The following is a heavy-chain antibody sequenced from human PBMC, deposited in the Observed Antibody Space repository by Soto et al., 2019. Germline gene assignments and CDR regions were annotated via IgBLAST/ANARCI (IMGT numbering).Heavy chain of an antibody. V-gene: IGHV1-18*04. CDR1: GYTFTRFC. CDR2: ISADNGKT. Sequence: GASVKVSCKGSGYTFTRFCISWVRQAPGQGLEWMGWISADNGKTKYAQKIQGRVTMTTDTSTTTAYMELRSLRSDDTAVYYCARWISGSSSDWFAPWGQGALVTVSS. J-gene: IGHJ5*02. D-gene: IGHD1-26*01. CDR3: ARWISGSSSDWFAP.